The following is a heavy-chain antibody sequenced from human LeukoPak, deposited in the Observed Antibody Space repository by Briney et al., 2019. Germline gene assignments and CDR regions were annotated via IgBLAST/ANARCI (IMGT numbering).Heavy chain of an antibody. D-gene: IGHD3-10*01. CDR2: ISSSGTYI. CDR3: ARSRSSSPYDKNLNF. V-gene: IGHV3-21*01. Sequence: PGGSLRLSCAASGFTFNSYTMSWVREAPGKGLEWVSSISSSGTYIYHADSVKGRFTISRDDAQNSVYLQMNSLKDEDTAVYYCARSRSSSPYDKNLNFWGQGTLVIVSS. CDR1: GFTFNSYT. J-gene: IGHJ4*02.